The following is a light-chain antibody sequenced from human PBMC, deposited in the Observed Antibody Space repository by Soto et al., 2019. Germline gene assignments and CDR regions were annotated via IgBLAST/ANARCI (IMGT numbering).Light chain of an antibody. CDR2: GAS. V-gene: IGKV3-15*01. CDR3: HQYKDWPPCT. CDR1: QSVSSN. J-gene: IGKJ1*01. Sequence: EIVMTQSPATLSVSPGERATLSCRAIQSVSSNLALYQQKPGQAPWLLIYGASPRATGIPARFSGSGSATELTLSISSLQSEDFGVYYCHQYKDWPPCTFGQGNKVEIK.